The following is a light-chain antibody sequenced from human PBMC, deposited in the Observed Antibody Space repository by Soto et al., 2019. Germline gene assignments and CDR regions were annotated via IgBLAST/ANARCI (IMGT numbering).Light chain of an antibody. J-gene: IGKJ1*01. CDR2: KAS. V-gene: IGKV1-5*03. CDR3: QQYNSYRT. Sequence: DIQMTQSPSTLSASLGYIFTITFRASQSISSWLAWYQQKPGKAPKLLIYKASSLESGVPSRFSGSGSGTEFTLTISSLQPDDFATYYCQQYNSYRTFGQGTKVDIK. CDR1: QSISSW.